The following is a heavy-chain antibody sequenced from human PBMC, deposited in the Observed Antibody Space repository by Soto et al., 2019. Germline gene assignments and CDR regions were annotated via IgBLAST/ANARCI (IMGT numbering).Heavy chain of an antibody. D-gene: IGHD6-13*01. V-gene: IGHV3-30-3*01. CDR3: ARGIAAAGDGSYNWFDP. J-gene: IGHJ5*02. CDR1: GFTFSSYA. Sequence: QVQLVESGGGVVQPGRSLRLSCAASGFTFSSYAMHWVRQAPGKGLEWVALISYDGSNKYYADSVKGRFTNSRDNSKNTLYLQMNSLRAEDTAVYYCARGIAAAGDGSYNWFDPWGQGTLVTVSS. CDR2: ISYDGSNK.